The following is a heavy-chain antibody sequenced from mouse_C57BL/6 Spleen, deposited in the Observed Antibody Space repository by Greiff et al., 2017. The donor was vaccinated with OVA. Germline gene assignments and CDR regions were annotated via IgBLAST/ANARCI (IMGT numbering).Heavy chain of an antibody. V-gene: IGHV1-75*01. CDR3: ARSRDYGSSSHYYAMDY. CDR1: GYTFTDYY. D-gene: IGHD1-1*01. CDR2: IFPGSGST. Sequence: QVQLQQSGPELVKPGASVKISCKASGYTFTDYYINWVKQRPGQGLEWIGWIFPGSGSTYYNEKFKGKATLTVDNSSSTAYMLLSSLTSEDSAVYFCARSRDYGSSSHYYAMDYWGQGTSVTVSS. J-gene: IGHJ4*01.